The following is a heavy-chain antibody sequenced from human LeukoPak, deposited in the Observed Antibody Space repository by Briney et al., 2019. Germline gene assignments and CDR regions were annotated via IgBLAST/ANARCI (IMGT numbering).Heavy chain of an antibody. D-gene: IGHD6-19*01. CDR1: GFSLSTSGMR. CDR3: ARGIAVAGNFDY. CDR2: IDWDDDK. J-gene: IGHJ4*02. Sequence: SGPTLVHPTQPLTLTCTFSGFSLSTSGMRVSWIRQPPVKALEWLALIDWDDDKFYSTSLKTRLTISKDTSKNQVVLTMTNMDPVDTATYYCARGIAVAGNFDYWGQGTLVTVSS. V-gene: IGHV2-70*04.